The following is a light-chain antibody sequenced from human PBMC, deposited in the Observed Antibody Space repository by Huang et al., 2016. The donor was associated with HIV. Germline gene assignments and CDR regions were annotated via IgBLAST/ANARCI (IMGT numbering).Light chain of an antibody. V-gene: IGKV1-33*01. CDR1: QDIDNY. Sequence: DIQMTQSPSSLSASLGDTVTITCQASQDIDNYLNWYLQRPGKAPKFRIYDASNLEAGVPSRFSGSGSGTHFTLTISGLQPEDIGTYYCQQYGNLPFTFGPGTKVDLK. CDR2: DAS. CDR3: QQYGNLPFT. J-gene: IGKJ3*01.